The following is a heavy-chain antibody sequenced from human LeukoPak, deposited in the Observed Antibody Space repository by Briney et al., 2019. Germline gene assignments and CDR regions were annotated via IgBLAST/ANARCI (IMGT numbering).Heavy chain of an antibody. CDR1: GFTFSSYG. CDR2: ISSSGSTI. D-gene: IGHD2-21*01. J-gene: IGHJ5*02. V-gene: IGHV3-48*04. CDR3: ARDLAYFGARFDP. Sequence: GGSLRLSCAASGFTFSSYGMHWVRQAPGKGLEWVSYISSSGSTIYYADSVKGRFTISRDNAKNSLYLQMNSLRAEDTAVYYCARDLAYFGARFDPWGQGTLVTVSS.